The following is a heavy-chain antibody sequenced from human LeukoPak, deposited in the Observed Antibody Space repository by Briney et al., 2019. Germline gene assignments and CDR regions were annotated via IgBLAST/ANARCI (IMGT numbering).Heavy chain of an antibody. V-gene: IGHV3-30*18. D-gene: IGHD2-2*01. Sequence: PGGSLRLSCAAFGFTFSSYGMHWVRQAPGKGLEWVAVISYDGSNKYYADSVKGRFTISRDNSKNTLYLQMNSLRAEDTAVYYCAKVSGSTSSPSHWFDPWGQGTLVTVSS. CDR2: ISYDGSNK. J-gene: IGHJ5*02. CDR3: AKVSGSTSSPSHWFDP. CDR1: GFTFSSYG.